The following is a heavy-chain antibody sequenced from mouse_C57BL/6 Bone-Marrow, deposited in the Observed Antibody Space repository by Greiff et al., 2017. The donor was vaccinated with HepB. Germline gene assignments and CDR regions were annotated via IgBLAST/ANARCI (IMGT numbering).Heavy chain of an antibody. V-gene: IGHV1-42*01. CDR3: ASSRYLAWFAY. Sequence: VQLQQPGPELVKPGASVKISCKASGYSFTGYYMNWVKQSPEKSLEWIGEINPSTGGTTYNQKFKAKATLTVDKSSSTAYMQLKSLTSEDSAVYYCASSRYLAWFAYWGQGTLVTVSA. D-gene: IGHD5-1*01. CDR2: INPSTGGT. CDR1: GYSFTGYY. J-gene: IGHJ3*01.